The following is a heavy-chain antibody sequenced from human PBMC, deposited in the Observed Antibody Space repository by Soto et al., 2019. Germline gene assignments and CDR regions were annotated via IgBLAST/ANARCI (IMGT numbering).Heavy chain of an antibody. CDR3: ARLQLVQKVIDY. J-gene: IGHJ4*02. CDR1: GDSISTYY. Sequence: SETLSLTCTVSGDSISTYYWSWIRQPPGKGLQWIGYIFYSGGTAYNPSLKSRVTISLDMSKKQISLKLSSVTTADTATYFCARLQLVQKVIDYWGQGTLVTV. CDR2: IFYSGGT. V-gene: IGHV4-59*01. D-gene: IGHD1-1*01.